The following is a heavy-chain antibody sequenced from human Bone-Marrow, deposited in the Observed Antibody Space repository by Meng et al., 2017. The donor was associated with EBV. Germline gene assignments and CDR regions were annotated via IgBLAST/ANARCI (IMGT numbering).Heavy chain of an antibody. J-gene: IGHJ4*02. CDR3: ASESGRGFTPDY. CDR1: GGTFRSDA. CDR2: LIPMTGVA. V-gene: IGHV1-69*01. D-gene: IGHD3-10*01. Sequence: QVRGVHPGAEVEKPGSSVMVACKASGGTFRSDAISWVRQAPGQGLVWMGGLIPMTGVAHYAQKFQDRVSIIADESTSTHYLELSSLRSEDTAIYFCASESGRGFTPDYWGQGTLVTVSS.